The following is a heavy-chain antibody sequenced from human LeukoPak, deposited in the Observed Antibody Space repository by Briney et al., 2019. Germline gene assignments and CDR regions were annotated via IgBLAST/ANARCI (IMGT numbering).Heavy chain of an antibody. D-gene: IGHD3/OR15-3a*01. CDR2: IRFDGTNR. CDR3: ARDAYHSGDLDQ. Sequence: PGGSLRLSCAAPGFTFSNHIMHWVRQAPGKGLEWVSFIRFDGTNRHYVDSVKGRFTISRDNPNNMLYLQMNSLKFDDTAVYYCARDAYHSGDLDQWGEGTLVIVSS. V-gene: IGHV3-30*02. J-gene: IGHJ4*02. CDR1: GFTFSNHI.